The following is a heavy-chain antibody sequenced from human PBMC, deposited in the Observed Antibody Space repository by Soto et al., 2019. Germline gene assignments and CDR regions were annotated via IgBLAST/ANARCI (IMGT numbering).Heavy chain of an antibody. D-gene: IGHD6-25*01. CDR2: ISYSGST. J-gene: IGHJ5*02. Sequence: QVQLQESGPGLVKPSQTLSLTCTVSGGSISSGGYYWSWIRQHPGKGLEWIGYISYSGSTYYNPSLKSRVTISVDTSKNQFSLKLSSVTAADTAVYYCAREAAGILNWFAPWGQGTLVTVSS. CDR3: AREAAGILNWFAP. CDR1: GGSISSGGYY. V-gene: IGHV4-31*03.